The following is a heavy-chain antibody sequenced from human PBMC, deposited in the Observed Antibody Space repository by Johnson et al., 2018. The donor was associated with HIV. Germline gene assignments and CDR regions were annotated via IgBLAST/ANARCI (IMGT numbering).Heavy chain of an antibody. V-gene: IGHV3-30*02. CDR2: IRYDGSNK. CDR1: GFTFSSYG. D-gene: IGHD6-13*01. CDR3: ARDQAYRSSWAFSFDI. J-gene: IGHJ3*02. Sequence: QVQLVESGGGVVQPGGSLRLSCAASGFTFSSYGMHWVRQAPGKGLEWVAFIRYDGSNKYYADSVKGRFTISRDNSKNTVFLQMNSLRSDDTAVYFCARDQAYRSSWAFSFDIWGQGTMVIVSS.